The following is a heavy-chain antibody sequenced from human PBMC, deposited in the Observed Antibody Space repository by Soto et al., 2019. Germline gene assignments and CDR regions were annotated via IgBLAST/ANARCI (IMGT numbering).Heavy chain of an antibody. D-gene: IGHD6-6*01. CDR3: ARDLPNIGIAARHYYYYGMDV. J-gene: IGHJ6*02. CDR2: INPSGGST. CDR1: GYTFTSYY. V-gene: IGHV1-46*01. Sequence: ASVKVSCKASGYTFTSYYMHWVRQAPGQGLEWMGIINPSGGSTSYAQKFQGRVTMTRDTSTSTVYMELSSLRSEDTAVYYCARDLPNIGIAARHYYYYGMDVWGQGTTVTVSS.